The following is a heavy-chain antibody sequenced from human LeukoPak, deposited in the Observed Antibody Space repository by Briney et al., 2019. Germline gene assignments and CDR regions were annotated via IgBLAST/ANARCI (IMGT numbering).Heavy chain of an antibody. V-gene: IGHV3-21*01. CDR3: ARDHVGIVVVPAALDY. J-gene: IGHJ4*02. CDR2: ISSSSSYI. D-gene: IGHD2-2*01. Sequence: GGSLRLSCAPSGFTFSSYSMNWVRQAPGKGREWVSSISSSSSYIYYADSVKGRFTISRDNAKNSLYLQMNSLRAEDTAVYYCARDHVGIVVVPAALDYWGQGTLVTVSS. CDR1: GFTFSSYS.